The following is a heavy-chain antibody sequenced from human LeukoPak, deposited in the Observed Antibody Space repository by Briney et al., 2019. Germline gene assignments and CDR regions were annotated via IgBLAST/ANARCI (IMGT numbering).Heavy chain of an antibody. D-gene: IGHD3-10*01. J-gene: IGHJ4*02. CDR2: IYYSGTT. CDR1: GGSVSSSGSY. CDR3: ARTYYGSENYYDY. Sequence: SETLSLTCTVAGGSVSSSGSYWGWIRQPPGKGLEWIGSIYYSGTTYYNPSLKSRVTISVDTSKSQFSLKLTSVTAADTALYYCARTYYGSENYYDYWGQGILVTVSS. V-gene: IGHV4-39*01.